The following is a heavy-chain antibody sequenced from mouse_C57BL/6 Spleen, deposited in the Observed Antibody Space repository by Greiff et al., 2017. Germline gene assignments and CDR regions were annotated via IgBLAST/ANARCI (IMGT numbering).Heavy chain of an antibody. CDR2: IHPNSGST. CDR1: GYTFTSYW. J-gene: IGHJ3*01. V-gene: IGHV1-64*01. CDR3: ARYGNYEGLFAY. D-gene: IGHD2-1*01. Sequence: QVQLQQPGAELVKPGASVKLSCKASGYTFTSYWMHWVKQRPGQGLEWIGMIHPNSGSTNYNEKFKSKATLTVDKSSSTAYMQLSSLTSEDSAVYYCARYGNYEGLFAYWGQETLVTVSA.